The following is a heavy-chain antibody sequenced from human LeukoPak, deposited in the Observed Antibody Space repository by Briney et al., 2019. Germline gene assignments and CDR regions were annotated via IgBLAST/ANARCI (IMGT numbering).Heavy chain of an antibody. CDR2: ISYDGSNK. CDR1: GFTFSSYA. V-gene: IGHV3-30-3*01. Sequence: GGSLRLSCAASGFTFSSYAMHWVRQAPGKGLEWVAVISYDGSNKYYADSVKGRFTISRDNSKNTLYLQMNSLRAEDTAVYYCARDLDDSSGYYWGQGTLVTVSS. CDR3: ARDLDDSSGYY. J-gene: IGHJ4*02. D-gene: IGHD3-22*01.